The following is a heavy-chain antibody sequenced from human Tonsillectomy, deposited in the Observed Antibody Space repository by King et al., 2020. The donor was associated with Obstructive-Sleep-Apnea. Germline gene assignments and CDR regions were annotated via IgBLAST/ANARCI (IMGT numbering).Heavy chain of an antibody. J-gene: IGHJ4*02. D-gene: IGHD3-16*01. CDR1: GFIFDDYG. V-gene: IGHV3-20*04. CDR2: GNWNGEST. Sequence: VQLVESGGGVVRPGGSLRLSCTASGFIFDDYGMAWVRQDPGKGLEWVSGGNWNGESTGYADSVEGRFTISRDNAKNSLYLQMSSLRAEDTGLYYCARGGGLTWDYFDFWGQGTLVTVSS. CDR3: ARGGGLTWDYFDF.